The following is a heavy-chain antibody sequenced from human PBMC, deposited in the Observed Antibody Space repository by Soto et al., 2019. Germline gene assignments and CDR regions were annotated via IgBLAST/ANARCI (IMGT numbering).Heavy chain of an antibody. CDR1: GFTFGDSY. CDR2: ISSGGTTI. V-gene: IGHV3-11*04. D-gene: IGHD3-3*01. J-gene: IGHJ4*02. Sequence: GGSLRLSCAGSGFTFGDSYMSWIRQAPGKGLEWLSYISSGGTTIYYADSVKGRFTISRDNAKNSLDLQMNSLRADDTAIYYCARALDFWSGYLSDWGQGTLVTV. CDR3: ARALDFWSGYLSD.